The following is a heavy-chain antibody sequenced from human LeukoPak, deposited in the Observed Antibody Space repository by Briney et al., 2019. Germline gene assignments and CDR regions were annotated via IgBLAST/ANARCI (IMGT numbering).Heavy chain of an antibody. V-gene: IGHV1-69*04. D-gene: IGHD6-25*01. CDR1: GGTFIIYA. J-gene: IGHJ3*02. Sequence: SVTVSFTASGGTFIIYAISWVRQAPGQGLEWMGRIIPILGIANYAQKFQGRVTITADKSTSTAYMELSSLRYEDTDVYYCERAGAAGADAFDIWGQGTLVTVSS. CDR3: ERAGAAGADAFDI. CDR2: IIPILGIA.